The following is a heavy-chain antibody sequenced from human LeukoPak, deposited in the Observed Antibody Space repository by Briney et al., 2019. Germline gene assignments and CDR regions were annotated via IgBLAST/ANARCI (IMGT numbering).Heavy chain of an antibody. CDR3: AYGWRFFDY. Sequence: PGGSLRLSCAASGFSFSTSWMHWVRQVPGKGLVWVSLINSDASSTTYADSVKGRFTISRDNSKNTVFLQMNSLRAEDTAVYYCAYGWRFFDYWGQGTLVTVSS. J-gene: IGHJ4*02. V-gene: IGHV3-74*03. D-gene: IGHD3-10*01. CDR1: GFSFSTSW. CDR2: INSDASST.